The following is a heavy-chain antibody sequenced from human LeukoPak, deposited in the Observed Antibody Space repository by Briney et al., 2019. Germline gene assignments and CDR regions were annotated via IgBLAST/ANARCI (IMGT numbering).Heavy chain of an antibody. Sequence: GGSLRLSCAASGFTFSSYGMQWVRAAPGEGVEGGAVISYDGSNKYSADSVKGRFTISRDNSRNTLDLQMDSLRAEDTAVYYCAKGSYGSGSYYNEYWGQGTLVTVSS. CDR2: ISYDGSNK. J-gene: IGHJ4*02. D-gene: IGHD3-10*01. V-gene: IGHV3-30*18. CDR1: GFTFSSYG. CDR3: AKGSYGSGSYYNEY.